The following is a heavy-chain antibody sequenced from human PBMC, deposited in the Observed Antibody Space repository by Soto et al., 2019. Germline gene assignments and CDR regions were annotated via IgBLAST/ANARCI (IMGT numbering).Heavy chain of an antibody. Sequence: ASVKVSCKASGYTFTGCYMHWVRQAPGQGLEWTGWINPNSGGTNYAQKFQGWVTMTRDTSISTAYMELSRLRSDDTAVYYCARGERFGGSGSYYLPNNWFDPWGQGTLVTVSS. CDR3: ARGERFGGSGSYYLPNNWFDP. CDR1: GYTFTGCY. D-gene: IGHD3-10*01. V-gene: IGHV1-2*04. J-gene: IGHJ5*02. CDR2: INPNSGGT.